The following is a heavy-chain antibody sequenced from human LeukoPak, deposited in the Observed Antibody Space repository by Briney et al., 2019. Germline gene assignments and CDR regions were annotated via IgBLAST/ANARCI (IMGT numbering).Heavy chain of an antibody. CDR2: IYTSGST. CDR3: VRKVNRGTFDI. J-gene: IGHJ3*02. V-gene: IGHV4-61*02. D-gene: IGHD1-14*01. Sequence: SETLSLTCSVSGGSFSSGSYFWNWIRQPAGKGLEWIGRIYTSGSTNYNPSLKSRVTISGDMSKNQFSLKLSSVTAADTAVYYCVRKVNRGTFDIWGQGTMVTVSS. CDR1: GGSFSSGSYF.